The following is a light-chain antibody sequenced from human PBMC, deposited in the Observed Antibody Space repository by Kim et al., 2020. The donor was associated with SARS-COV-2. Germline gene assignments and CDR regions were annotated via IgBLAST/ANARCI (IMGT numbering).Light chain of an antibody. CDR3: SSYTSSSTVI. CDR1: SSDIGGYKY. Sequence: QSALTQTASVSGSPGQSITISCTGTSSDIGGYKYVSWYQQHPGKAPKLMIYGVSSRPSGITDRFSGSKAGNTASLTISGLQAEDEADYYCSSYTSSSTVIFGGGTQLTVL. V-gene: IGLV2-14*03. J-gene: IGLJ2*01. CDR2: GVS.